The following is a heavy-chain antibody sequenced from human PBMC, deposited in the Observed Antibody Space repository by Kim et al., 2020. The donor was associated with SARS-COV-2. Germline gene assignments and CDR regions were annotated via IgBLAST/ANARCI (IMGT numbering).Heavy chain of an antibody. J-gene: IGHJ4*01. CDR1: GDSISSTNYY. V-gene: IGHV4-39*01. D-gene: IGHD2-15*01. Sequence: SETLSLTCTVSGDSISSTNYYWGWIRQPPGKGREWIGNSYYTGSTYYNPSLKSRVTLSVDSSKNQFSLKLRSVTAADTAVYFCASLGPRGANPSFDFCG. CDR2: SYYTGST. CDR3: ASLGPRGANPSFDF.